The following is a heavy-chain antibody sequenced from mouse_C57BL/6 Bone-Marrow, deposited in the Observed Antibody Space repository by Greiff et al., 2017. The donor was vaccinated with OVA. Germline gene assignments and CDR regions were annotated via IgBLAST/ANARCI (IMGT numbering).Heavy chain of an antibody. CDR1: GYTFTSYW. CDR3: ARWGLQSCWYFDV. J-gene: IGHJ1*03. D-gene: IGHD2-4*01. Sequence: VQLQQPGAELVRPGSSVKLSCKASGYTFTSYWMDWVKQRPGQGLEWIGNIYPSDSETHYNQKFKDKATLTVDKSSSTAYMQLSSLTSEDSAVYYCARWGLQSCWYFDVWGTGTTVTVSS. CDR2: IYPSDSET. V-gene: IGHV1-61*01.